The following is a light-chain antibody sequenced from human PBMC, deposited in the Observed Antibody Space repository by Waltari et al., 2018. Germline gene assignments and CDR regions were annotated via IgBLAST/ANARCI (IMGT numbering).Light chain of an antibody. V-gene: IGKV2-30*02. CDR2: RVS. CDR3: MQGTHLPYT. Sequence: EVVVTQSPLSLPVTLGQAASISGRSSQSLVHSDGNTHFTWFQQRPGQSPRGLIYRVSKRDSGVPDRFSGSGSGTDFTLKISRVEAEDLGVYYCMQGTHLPYTFGQGTKLDI. CDR1: QSLVHSDGNTH. J-gene: IGKJ2*01.